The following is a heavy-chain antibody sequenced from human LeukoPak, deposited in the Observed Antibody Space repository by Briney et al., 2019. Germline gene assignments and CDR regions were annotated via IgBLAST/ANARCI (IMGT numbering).Heavy chain of an antibody. V-gene: IGHV1-18*01. CDR1: GYTFTSYD. D-gene: IGHD1-14*01. Sequence: ASVKVSCKASGYTFTSYDINWVRQAPGQGLEWMGWISAYNGSTNYAQKLQGRVTMTTDTSTSTAYMELRSLRSDDTAVYYCATFSPTTYWFDPWGQGTLVTVSP. J-gene: IGHJ5*02. CDR2: ISAYNGST. CDR3: ATFSPTTYWFDP.